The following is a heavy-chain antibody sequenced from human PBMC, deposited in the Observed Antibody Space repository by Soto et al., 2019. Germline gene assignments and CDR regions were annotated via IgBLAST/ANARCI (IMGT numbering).Heavy chain of an antibody. D-gene: IGHD4-17*01. CDR1: GGSFSGYY. CDR3: ARVSYGDYEDWFDP. CDR2: INHSGST. Sequence: ASETLSLTCAVYGGSFSGYYWSWVRQPPGKGLEWIGEINHSGSTNYNPSLKSRVTISVDTSKNQFSLKLSSVTAADTAVYYCARVSYGDYEDWFDPWGQGTLVTVSS. J-gene: IGHJ5*02. V-gene: IGHV4-34*01.